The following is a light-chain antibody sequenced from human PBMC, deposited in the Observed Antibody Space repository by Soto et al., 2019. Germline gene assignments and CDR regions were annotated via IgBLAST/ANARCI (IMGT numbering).Light chain of an antibody. CDR3: QQRGSWPQYT. V-gene: IGKV3-11*01. Sequence: ENVLPHSPATLSFSPGERATLSCRASQSVSNYLAWYQQKPGQAPRLLIYDTTNRATGIPARFSGSGSGTDFTLTISGLEPEDFAVYYCQQRGSWPQYTFGGGTKVDIK. CDR2: DTT. J-gene: IGKJ4*01. CDR1: QSVSNY.